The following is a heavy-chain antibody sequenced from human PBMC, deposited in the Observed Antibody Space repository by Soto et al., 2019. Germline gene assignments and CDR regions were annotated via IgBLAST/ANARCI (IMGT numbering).Heavy chain of an antibody. V-gene: IGHV4-4*02. D-gene: IGHD3-22*01. CDR2: IYHSGST. Sequence: SETLSLTCAVSGGSISSSNWWSWVRQPPGKGLEWIGGIYHSGSTNYNPSLKSRVTISVDKSKNQFSLKLSSVTAADTAVYYCARTTPTYYYDSSGYYNWGQGTLVTVSS. J-gene: IGHJ4*02. CDR3: ARTTPTYYYDSSGYYN. CDR1: GGSISSSNW.